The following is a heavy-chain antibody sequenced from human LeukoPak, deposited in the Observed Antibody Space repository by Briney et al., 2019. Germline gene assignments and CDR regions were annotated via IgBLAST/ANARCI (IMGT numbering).Heavy chain of an antibody. V-gene: IGHV3-23*01. D-gene: IGHD3-16*02. CDR1: GFTFSSYA. Sequence: GSLRLSCAASGFTFSSYAMSWVRQAPGKGLEWVSAISGSGGSTYYADSVKGRFTISRDNSKNMLYLQMNSLRAEDTAVYYCAKGSHDYVWGSYRSPYFDYWGQGTLVTVSS. J-gene: IGHJ4*02. CDR3: AKGSHDYVWGSYRSPYFDY. CDR2: ISGSGGST.